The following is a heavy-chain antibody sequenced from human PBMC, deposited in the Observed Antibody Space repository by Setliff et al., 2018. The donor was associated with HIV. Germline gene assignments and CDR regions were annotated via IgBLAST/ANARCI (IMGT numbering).Heavy chain of an antibody. V-gene: IGHV4-31*02. CDR1: GGSVTSGGHY. CDR3: ARGGNSRAAWSDS. Sequence: SETLSLTCTVSGGSVTSGGHYWSWIRQQPGKAPEWIGYIHYTGSNFYNPSLTDRLTISVDTSKNQFSLKLSYVTAADTAVYYCARGGNSRAAWSDSWGQGTLVTVSS. J-gene: IGHJ5*01. CDR2: IHYTGSN. D-gene: IGHD5-12*01.